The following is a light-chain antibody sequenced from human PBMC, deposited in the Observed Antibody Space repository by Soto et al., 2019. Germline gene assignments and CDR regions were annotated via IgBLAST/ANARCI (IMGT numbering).Light chain of an antibody. V-gene: IGLV2-14*01. CDR3: NSYTGSTTRVV. CDR1: SSDDGAYNY. Sequence: QSALTQPASVSGSPGQSITISCTGTSSDDGAYNYVSWFQQHPGKAPKLIVYEVNNRPSGVSNRFSGSKSGNTASLTIFGLQAEDEADYYCNSYTGSTTRVVFGGGTKLTVL. CDR2: EVN. J-gene: IGLJ2*01.